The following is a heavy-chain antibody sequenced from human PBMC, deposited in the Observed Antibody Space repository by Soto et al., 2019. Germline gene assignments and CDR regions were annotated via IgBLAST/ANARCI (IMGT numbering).Heavy chain of an antibody. CDR3: ASQLMVLGNDALDL. CDR2: INHSGST. CDR1: SGSISSSNW. J-gene: IGHJ3*01. V-gene: IGHV4-4*02. D-gene: IGHD2-8*01. Sequence: QAQLQESGPGLVKPSGTLALSCAVSSGSISSSNWWIWVRQPPGKVMEWIGEINHSGSTNDNPPLKSRVTRSVDKSNNQLSLKMTAVTAADTAVYYCASQLMVLGNDALDLWGQGTMVTVSS.